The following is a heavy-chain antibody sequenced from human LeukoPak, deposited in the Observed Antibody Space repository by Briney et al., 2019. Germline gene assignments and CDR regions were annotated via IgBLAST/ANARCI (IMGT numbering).Heavy chain of an antibody. J-gene: IGHJ4*02. CDR1: GFTFSNYA. D-gene: IGHD3-16*02. CDR3: ARDPAYYDYVWGSYRYTAFDY. Sequence: GGSLRLSCAASGFTFSNYAMHWVRQAPGKGLEWVAVISYDGSNKYYADSVKGRFTISRDNSKNTLYLQMNSLRAEDTAVYYCARDPAYYDYVWGSYRYTAFDYWGQGTLVTVSS. V-gene: IGHV3-30-3*01. CDR2: ISYDGSNK.